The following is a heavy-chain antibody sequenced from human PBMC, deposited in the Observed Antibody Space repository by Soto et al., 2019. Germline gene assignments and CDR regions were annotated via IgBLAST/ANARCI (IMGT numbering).Heavy chain of an antibody. Sequence: PSETLSLTCTVSGGSISSGDYYWSWIRQPPGKGLEWIGYIYYSGSTYYNPSLKSRVTISVDTSKNQFSLKLSSVTAADTAVYYCARGSGGNYYDSSGYSQPFDYWGKGTLVTVSS. V-gene: IGHV4-30-4*01. J-gene: IGHJ4*02. CDR1: GGSISSGDYY. CDR3: ARGSGGNYYDSSGYSQPFDY. CDR2: IYYSGST. D-gene: IGHD3-22*01.